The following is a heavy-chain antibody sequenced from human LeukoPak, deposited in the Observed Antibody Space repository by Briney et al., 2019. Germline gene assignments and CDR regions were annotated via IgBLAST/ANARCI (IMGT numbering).Heavy chain of an antibody. J-gene: IGHJ4*02. CDR3: ARARGSAWSETHFVY. V-gene: IGHV3-30-3*01. CDR2: ISYDGSNK. Sequence: PGGSLRLSCAASGFTFSSYAMHWVRQAPGKGLEWVAVISYDGSNKYYADSVKGRFTISRDNSKNTLYLQMNSLRAEDTAVYYCARARGSAWSETHFVYWGQGTLVTVSS. CDR1: GFTFSSYA. D-gene: IGHD6-13*01.